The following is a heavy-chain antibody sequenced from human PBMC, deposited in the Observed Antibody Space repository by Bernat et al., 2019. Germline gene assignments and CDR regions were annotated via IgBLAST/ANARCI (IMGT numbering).Heavy chain of an antibody. D-gene: IGHD2-15*01. V-gene: IGHV3-21*01. J-gene: IGHJ4*02. CDR2: ISSSSSHK. CDR1: GFTFSDYN. Sequence: EVQLVESGGGLVKPGGSLRLSCAASGFTFSDYNMNWVRQAPGKGLEWFSSISSSSSHKYYADSVKGRFTISRDNAKNSLYLQMNSLRAEDTAVYHCAREVAKDIVVVVGATGLDYWGQGTLVTVSS. CDR3: AREVAKDIVVVVGATGLDY.